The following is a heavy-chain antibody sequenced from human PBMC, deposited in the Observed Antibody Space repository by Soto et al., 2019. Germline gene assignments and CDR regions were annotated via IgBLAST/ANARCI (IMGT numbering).Heavy chain of an antibody. D-gene: IGHD3-9*01. J-gene: IGHJ4*02. CDR2: IWYDGSNK. V-gene: IGHV3-33*03. CDR3: ESAYYDILTGYYSDY. Sequence: SLSLSSAAFGLIFSSYGMHWVRQAPGKGLEWVAVIWYDGSNKYYADSVKGRFTISRDNAKNSLYLQMNSLRAEDTAVYYCESAYYDILTGYYSDYCGQGPLVTGSS. CDR1: GLIFSSYG.